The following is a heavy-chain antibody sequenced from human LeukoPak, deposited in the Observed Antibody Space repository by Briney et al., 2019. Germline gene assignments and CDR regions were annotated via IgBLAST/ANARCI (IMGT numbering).Heavy chain of an antibody. CDR2: ISADGSVT. J-gene: IGHJ5*02. Sequence: GGSLRLSCADSGFTFSRYWMHWVRQTPGKGLVWVSCISADGSVTRYADCVKGRFTISRDNTKSTLYLQMHSLRAEDTAVYYCATAGGDGSRMGFDPWGQGTLVTVSS. V-gene: IGHV3-74*01. CDR1: GFTFSRYW. D-gene: IGHD2-15*01. CDR3: ATAGGDGSRMGFDP.